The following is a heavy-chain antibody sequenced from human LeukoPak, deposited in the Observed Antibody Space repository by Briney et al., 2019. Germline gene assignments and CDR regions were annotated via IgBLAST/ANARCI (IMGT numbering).Heavy chain of an antibody. Sequence: PSETLSLTCAVYGGSFSGYYWSWIRQPPGKGLEWIGEINHSGSTNYNPSLKSRVTISVDKSKNQFSLKLSSVTAADTAVYYCAFGSSGSYPYWGQGTLVTVSS. CDR1: GGSFSGYY. CDR2: INHSGST. CDR3: AFGSSGSYPY. V-gene: IGHV4-34*01. J-gene: IGHJ4*02. D-gene: IGHD1-26*01.